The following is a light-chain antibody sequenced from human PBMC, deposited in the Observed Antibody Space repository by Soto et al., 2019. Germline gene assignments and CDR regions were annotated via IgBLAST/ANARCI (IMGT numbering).Light chain of an antibody. J-gene: IGLJ1*01. CDR2: ENN. V-gene: IGLV1-51*02. CDR1: SSNIGNNY. CDR3: SSYTSSSTRV. Sequence: QSVLTQPPSVSAAPGQKVTISCSGSSSNIGNNYVSWYQQLPGTAPKLLIYENNKRPSGVPDRFSGSKSGNTASLTITGLQAEDEADYYCSSYTSSSTRVFGTGTKVTVL.